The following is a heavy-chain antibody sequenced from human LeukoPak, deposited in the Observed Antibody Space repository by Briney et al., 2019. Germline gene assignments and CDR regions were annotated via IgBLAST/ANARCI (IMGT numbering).Heavy chain of an antibody. Sequence: PGGSLRLSCVASGFTFGSYAMSWVRQAPGKGLEWVSSISRSSGSTFYADSVRGRFTISRDNSKDTLYLQMNILRPEDTAIYYCAKAYSGGWYPGYFDFWGLGTLVTVSS. D-gene: IGHD6-19*01. CDR2: ISRSSGST. J-gene: IGHJ4*02. V-gene: IGHV3-23*01. CDR3: AKAYSGGWYPGYFDF. CDR1: GFTFGSYA.